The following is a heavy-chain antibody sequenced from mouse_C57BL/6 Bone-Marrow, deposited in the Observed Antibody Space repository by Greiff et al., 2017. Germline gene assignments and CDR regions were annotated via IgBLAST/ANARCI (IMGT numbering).Heavy chain of an antibody. J-gene: IGHJ1*03. CDR1: GFNIQDDY. D-gene: IGHD2-12*01. V-gene: IGHV14-4*01. Sequence: EVQLVESGAELVRPGASVKLSCKASGFNIQDDYMHWVKQRPEQGLEWIGWIDPENGDTEYAAKFQGKATITADTYSNPAYLQLISLTAEDTAVYYCTAWYSAWDFEVWGTGTTVTVTS. CDR2: IDPENGDT. CDR3: TAWYSAWDFEV.